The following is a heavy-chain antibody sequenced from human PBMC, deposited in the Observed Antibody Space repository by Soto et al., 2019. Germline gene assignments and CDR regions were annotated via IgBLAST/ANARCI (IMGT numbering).Heavy chain of an antibody. D-gene: IGHD3-10*01. J-gene: IGHJ4*02. CDR2: INPSGGST. CDR1: GYTFTSYY. CDR3: ARALEMVLFDY. Sequence: QVQLVQSGAEVKKPGASVKVSCKASGYTFTSYYMHWVRQAPGQGLEWMGIINPSGGSTSYAQKFQGRVTMTRATSTSTVYMELRSLRSEDTAVYYCARALEMVLFDYWGQGTLVTVSS. V-gene: IGHV1-46*01.